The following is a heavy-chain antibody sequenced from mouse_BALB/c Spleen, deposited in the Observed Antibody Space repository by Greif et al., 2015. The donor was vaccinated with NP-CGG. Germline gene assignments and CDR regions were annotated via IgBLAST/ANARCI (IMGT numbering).Heavy chain of an antibody. CDR2: IDPENGNT. D-gene: IGHD2-3*01. Sequence: EVQLQQSGAELVRPGALVKLSCKASGFNIKDYYMHWVKQRPEQGLEWIGWIDPENGNTIYDPKFQGKASITADTSSNTAYLQLSSLTSEDTAVYYCARSGRGYSFAYWGQGTLVTVSA. J-gene: IGHJ3*01. V-gene: IGHV14-1*02. CDR3: ARSGRGYSFAY. CDR1: GFNIKDYY.